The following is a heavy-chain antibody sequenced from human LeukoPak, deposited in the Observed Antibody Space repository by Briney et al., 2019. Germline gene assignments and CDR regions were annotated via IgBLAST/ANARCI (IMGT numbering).Heavy chain of an antibody. CDR2: IYYTGST. CDR3: ARTLHDPSYYYYYGMDV. J-gene: IGHJ6*02. V-gene: IGHV4-31*03. Sequence: PSETLSLTCTVSGGSINSGDYYWSGIRRHPGKGLEWIGYIYYTGSTYYNPSLKSRVTISVDTSKNQFSLKLSSVTAADTAVYYCARTLHDPSYYYYYGMDVWGQGTTVTVSS. D-gene: IGHD3-3*01. CDR1: GGSINSGDYY.